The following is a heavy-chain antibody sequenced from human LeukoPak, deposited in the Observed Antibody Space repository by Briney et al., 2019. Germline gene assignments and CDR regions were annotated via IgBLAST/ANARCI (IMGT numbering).Heavy chain of an antibody. CDR3: AKGDIVAYYYYGMDV. J-gene: IGHJ6*02. CDR2: ISYDGSNK. Sequence: QPGGSLRLSCAASGFTFSSYAMHWVRQAPGKGLEWVAVISYDGSNKYYADSVKGRFTISRDNSKNTLYLQMNSLRAEDTAVYYCAKGDIVAYYYYGMDVWGQGTTVTVSS. CDR1: GFTFSSYA. D-gene: IGHD2-21*01. V-gene: IGHV3-30-3*01.